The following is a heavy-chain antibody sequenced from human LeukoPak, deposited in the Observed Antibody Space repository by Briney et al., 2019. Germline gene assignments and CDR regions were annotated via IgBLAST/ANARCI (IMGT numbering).Heavy chain of an antibody. CDR1: GFTFSSYY. CDR2: IISDGSIT. V-gene: IGHV3-74*01. J-gene: IGHJ1*01. Sequence: GGSLRLSCAASGFTFSSYYMHWVRQAPGKGLVWVSRIISDGSITNYADSVKGRFTISRDNSKNTVFLHMSGLRGDDTAVYYCAKDRASGGKAEWHWGQGTLVTVSS. D-gene: IGHD4-23*01. CDR3: AKDRASGGKAEWH.